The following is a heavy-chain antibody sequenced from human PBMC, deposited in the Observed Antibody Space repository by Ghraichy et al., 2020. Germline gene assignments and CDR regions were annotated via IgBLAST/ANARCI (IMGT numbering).Heavy chain of an antibody. CDR2: IYHRGST. V-gene: IGHV4-38-2*01. CDR1: GYSISSGYY. Sequence: SETLSLTCAVSGYSISSGYYWGWIRQPPGKGLEWIASIYHRGSTYYNPPLKSRVTISVDTSKNQFSLKLTSVTAADTAVYYCARAIAATGNNYYYYYLDVWGKGTTVTVSS. CDR3: ARAIAATGNNYYYYYLDV. D-gene: IGHD6-13*01. J-gene: IGHJ6*03.